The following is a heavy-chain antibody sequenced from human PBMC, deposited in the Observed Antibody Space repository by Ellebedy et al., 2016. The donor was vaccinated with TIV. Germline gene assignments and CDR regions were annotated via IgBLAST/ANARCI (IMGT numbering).Heavy chain of an antibody. CDR3: AKNSNYFGREGGYFDY. J-gene: IGHJ4*02. D-gene: IGHD4-11*01. V-gene: IGHV3-30*18. CDR2: ISYDERDE. CDR1: QFIFDSYG. Sequence: PGGSLRLSCAASQFIFDSYGMVWVRQAPGKGLEVVAVISYDERDEYYADSVKGRFTIYRDNSKNTLYLQMNRLRPEDTALYYCAKNSNYFGREGGYFDYWGQGTLVTVSS.